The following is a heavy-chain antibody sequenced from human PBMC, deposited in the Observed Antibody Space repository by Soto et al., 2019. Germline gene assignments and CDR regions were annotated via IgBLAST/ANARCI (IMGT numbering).Heavy chain of an antibody. CDR1: GFTFYSYN. CDR3: VRDRGPVLRYIEYLLVFDAFHX. Sequence: GVLRLSCTASGFTFYSYNMNWVRQAPGRGLEWIAYISRSSGKVYYAYSVKGRFIVYRENPSRSVFLEMNNLGDDDTALYYCVRDRGPVLRYIEYLLVFDAFHXWGHATMVTVS. V-gene: IGHV3-48*02. CDR2: ISRSSGKV. D-gene: IGHD3-9*01. J-gene: IGHJ3*01.